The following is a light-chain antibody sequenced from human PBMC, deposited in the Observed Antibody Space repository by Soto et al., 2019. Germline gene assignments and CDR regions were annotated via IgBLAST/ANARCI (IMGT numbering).Light chain of an antibody. Sequence: QSALTQPASVSRSPGQSDTLSCTGTSRDVGGYNDVSWYQQHPGKAPKLMIYDVSNRPSGVSNRFSGSKSGNTASLTISGLQAEDEADYYCSSYTSSSTLVVFGGGTKVTVL. V-gene: IGLV2-14*03. CDR3: SSYTSSSTLVV. J-gene: IGLJ2*01. CDR2: DVS. CDR1: SRDVGGYND.